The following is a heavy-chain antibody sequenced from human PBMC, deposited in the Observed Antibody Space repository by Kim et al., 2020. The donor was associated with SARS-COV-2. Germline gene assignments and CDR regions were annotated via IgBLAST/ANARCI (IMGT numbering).Heavy chain of an antibody. V-gene: IGHV3-30*18. CDR1: GFTFSSYG. D-gene: IGHD1-7*01. CDR3: AKDVWNSYYYYYYMDV. CDR2: ISYDGSNK. J-gene: IGHJ6*03. Sequence: GGSLRLSCAASGFTFSSYGMHWVRQAPGKGLEWVAVISYDGSNKYYADSVKGRFTISRDNSKNTLYLQMNSLRAEDTAVYYCAKDVWNSYYYYYYMDVWGKGTTVTVSS.